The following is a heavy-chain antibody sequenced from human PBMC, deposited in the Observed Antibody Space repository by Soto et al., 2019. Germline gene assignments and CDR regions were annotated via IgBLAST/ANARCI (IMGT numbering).Heavy chain of an antibody. CDR1: GYTFTSYG. CDR2: ISAYNGNT. CDR3: AIIYDFWSGYHTYYYYGMDV. D-gene: IGHD3-3*01. V-gene: IGHV1-18*01. J-gene: IGHJ6*02. Sequence: ASVKVSCKASGYTFTSYGISWVRQAPGQGLEWMGWISAYNGNTNYAQKLQGRVTMTTDTSTSTAYMELSSLRSEDTAVYYCAIIYDFWSGYHTYYYYGMDVWGQGTTVTVSS.